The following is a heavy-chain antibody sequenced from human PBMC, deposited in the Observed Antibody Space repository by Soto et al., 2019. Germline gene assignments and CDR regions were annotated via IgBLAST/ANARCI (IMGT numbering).Heavy chain of an antibody. CDR1: GGSISSSSYY. Sequence: SETLSLTCTVSGGSISSSSYYWGWIRQPPGKGLEWIGSIYYSGSTYYNPSLKSRVTISVDTSKNQFSLKLSSVTAADTAVYYCARCQQQLVLGYNWFDPWGQGTLVTVSS. D-gene: IGHD6-13*01. CDR2: IYYSGST. V-gene: IGHV4-39*01. CDR3: ARCQQQLVLGYNWFDP. J-gene: IGHJ5*02.